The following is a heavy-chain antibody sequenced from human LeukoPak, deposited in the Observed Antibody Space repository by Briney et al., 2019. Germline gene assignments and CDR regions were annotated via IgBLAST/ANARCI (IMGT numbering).Heavy chain of an antibody. Sequence: SETLSLTCAVYGGSFSGYYWSWIRQPPGKGLEWIGEINHSGSTNYNPSLKSRVTISVDTSKNQFSLKLSSVTAADTAVYYCARERIYFGSGGDLTDARLFYYYGMDVWGQGTTVTVSS. V-gene: IGHV4-34*01. D-gene: IGHD3-10*01. CDR3: ARERIYFGSGGDLTDARLFYYYGMDV. J-gene: IGHJ6*02. CDR2: INHSGST. CDR1: GGSFSGYY.